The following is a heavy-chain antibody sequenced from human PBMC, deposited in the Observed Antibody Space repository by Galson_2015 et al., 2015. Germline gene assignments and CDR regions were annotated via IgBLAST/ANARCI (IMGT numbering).Heavy chain of an antibody. CDR3: ARDSAAIFVVVPAASLPDI. V-gene: IGHV3-21*01. Sequence: SLRLSCAASGFTFSSYSMNWVRQAPGKGLEWVSSISSSSSYIYYADSVKGRFTISRDNAKNSLYLQMNSLRAVDTAVYYCARDSAAIFVVVPAASLPDIWGQGTMVTVSS. D-gene: IGHD2-2*01. CDR2: ISSSSSYI. CDR1: GFTFSSYS. J-gene: IGHJ3*02.